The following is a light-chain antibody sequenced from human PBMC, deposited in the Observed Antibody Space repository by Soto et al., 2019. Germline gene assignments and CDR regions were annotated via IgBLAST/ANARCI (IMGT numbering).Light chain of an antibody. J-gene: IGKJ1*01. CDR3: KEYNTYSRT. Sequence: DIQMTQSPSTLSASVGDRVTITCRASQSISSWLAWYQQKPGKAPNLLIYKASSLESGVPSRFSGSGSGTEFTLTIRSLQPDDFATYYCKEYNTYSRTFGQGTKVDIK. V-gene: IGKV1-5*03. CDR2: KAS. CDR1: QSISSW.